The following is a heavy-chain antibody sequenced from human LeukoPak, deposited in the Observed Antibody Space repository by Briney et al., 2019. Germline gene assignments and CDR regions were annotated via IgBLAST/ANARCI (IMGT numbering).Heavy chain of an antibody. CDR1: GFTFDDYT. V-gene: IGHV3-43*01. Sequence: GGPLRLSCAASGFTFDDYTFHWVRQAPGKGLEWVSLITWDGGTTYYADSVKGRFTISRDNSKNSVYLQMNSLRTEDTALYYCTKDRYCTTTSCPLDYWGQGTLVTVSS. CDR2: ITWDGGTT. CDR3: TKDRYCTTTSCPLDY. D-gene: IGHD2-2*01. J-gene: IGHJ4*02.